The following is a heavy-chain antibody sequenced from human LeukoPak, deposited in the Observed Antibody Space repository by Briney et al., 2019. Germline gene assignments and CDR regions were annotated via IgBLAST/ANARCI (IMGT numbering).Heavy chain of an antibody. CDR3: ARVRGLPRYFDY. Sequence: PGGSLRLSCAASGFTFSSYAMHWLRQAPGKGLEWVAVISYDGSNKYYADSVKGRFTISRDNSKNTLYLQMNSLRAEDTAVYYCARVRGLPRYFDYWGQGTLVTVSS. CDR1: GFTFSSYA. V-gene: IGHV3-30*14. D-gene: IGHD5-12*01. J-gene: IGHJ4*02. CDR2: ISYDGSNK.